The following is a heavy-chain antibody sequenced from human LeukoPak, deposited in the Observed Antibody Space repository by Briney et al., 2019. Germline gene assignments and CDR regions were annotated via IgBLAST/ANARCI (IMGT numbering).Heavy chain of an antibody. CDR3: ARGGPAAGRFDY. V-gene: IGHV3-21*01. Sequence: PGGSLRLSCAASGFTFDSYGMNWVRQAPGKGLEWVSSISSSGSNIYYADSVKGRFTISRDNAKNSLYLQMNSLRAEDTAVYYCARGGPAAGRFDYWGQGTLVTVSS. CDR2: ISSSGSNI. CDR1: GFTFDSYG. D-gene: IGHD6-13*01. J-gene: IGHJ4*02.